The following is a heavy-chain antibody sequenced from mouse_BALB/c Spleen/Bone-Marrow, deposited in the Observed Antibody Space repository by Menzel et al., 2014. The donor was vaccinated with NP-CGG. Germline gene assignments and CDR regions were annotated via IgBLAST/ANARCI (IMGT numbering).Heavy chain of an antibody. Sequence: QVQLKESGAELASPGASVTLSCKASGYTFTDHIMNWVKKRPGQGLEWIGRIYPVSGETNYNQKFMGKATFSVDRSSSTVYMVLDSLKSEDPAVYYCERGNYGSSYAMDYWGQGTSVTVSS. CDR1: GYTFTDHI. CDR3: ERGNYGSSYAMDY. CDR2: IYPVSGET. D-gene: IGHD1-1*01. J-gene: IGHJ4*01. V-gene: IGHV1-11*01.